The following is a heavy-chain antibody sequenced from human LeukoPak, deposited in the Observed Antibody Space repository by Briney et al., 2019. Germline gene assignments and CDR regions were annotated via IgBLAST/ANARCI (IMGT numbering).Heavy chain of an antibody. CDR2: INHSGST. J-gene: IGHJ4*02. CDR1: GGSFSGYY. Sequence: SETLSLTCAVYGGSFSGYYWGWIRQPPGKGLEWIGEINHSGSTNYNPSLKSRVTISVDTSKNQFSLKLSSVTAADTAVYYCARHPYYDILTGYYPDPLFDYWGQGTLVTVSS. CDR3: ARHPYYDILTGYYPDPLFDY. D-gene: IGHD3-9*01. V-gene: IGHV4-34*01.